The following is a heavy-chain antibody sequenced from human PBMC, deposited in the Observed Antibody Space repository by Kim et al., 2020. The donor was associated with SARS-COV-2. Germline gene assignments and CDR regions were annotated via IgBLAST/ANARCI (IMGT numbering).Heavy chain of an antibody. V-gene: IGHV1-69*13. J-gene: IGHJ4*02. D-gene: IGHD3-22*01. CDR3: ARHSTYYYDSSGYYFLDY. Sequence: SVKVSCKASGGTFSSYAISWVRQAPGQGLEWMGGIIPIFGTANYAQKFQGRVTITADESTSTAYMELSSLRSEDTAVYYCARHSTYYYDSSGYYFLDYWGQGTLVTVSS. CDR1: GGTFSSYA. CDR2: IIPIFGTA.